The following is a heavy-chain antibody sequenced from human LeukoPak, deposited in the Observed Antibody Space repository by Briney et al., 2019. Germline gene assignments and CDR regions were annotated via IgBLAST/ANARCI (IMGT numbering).Heavy chain of an antibody. CDR2: IYYSGST. CDR3: ARVESGGSPFDY. D-gene: IGHD2-15*01. V-gene: IGHV4-31*03. Sequence: PSQTLSLTCTVSGGSISSGGYYWSWIRQHPGKGLEWIGYIYYSGSTYYNPSLKSRVTISVDTSKNQFSLKLSSVTAADTAVYYCARVESGGSPFDYWGQGTLVTVSS. CDR1: GGSISSGGYY. J-gene: IGHJ4*02.